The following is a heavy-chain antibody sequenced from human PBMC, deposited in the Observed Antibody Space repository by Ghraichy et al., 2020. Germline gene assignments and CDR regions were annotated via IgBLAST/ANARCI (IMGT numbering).Heavy chain of an antibody. CDR3: VREFSSSSRDYYLGMDA. CDR1: GFAFRAYD. J-gene: IGHJ6*02. D-gene: IGHD2-2*01. CDR2: VGLTGDT. V-gene: IGHV3-13*01. Sequence: GGSLRLTCSASGFAFRAYDMHWVRQASGHGLEWVSSVGLTGDTYYSDSVKGRFTISRENAENSVYLQMNSLRAGDTAVYYCVREFSSSSRDYYLGMDAWGHGTTVTVSS.